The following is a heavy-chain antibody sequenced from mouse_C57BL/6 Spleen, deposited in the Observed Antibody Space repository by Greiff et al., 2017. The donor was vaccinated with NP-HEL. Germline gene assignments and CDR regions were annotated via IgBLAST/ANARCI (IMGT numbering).Heavy chain of an antibody. D-gene: IGHD1-1*01. Sequence: QVQLQQPGAELVKPGASVKLSCKASGYTFTSYWMQWVKQRPGQGLEWIGEIDPSDSYTNYNQKFKGKATLTVDTSSSTAYMQLSSLTSEDSAVYYCARGDGSSFHYWGQGTTLTVSS. V-gene: IGHV1-50*01. J-gene: IGHJ2*01. CDR2: IDPSDSYT. CDR3: ARGDGSSFHY. CDR1: GYTFTSYW.